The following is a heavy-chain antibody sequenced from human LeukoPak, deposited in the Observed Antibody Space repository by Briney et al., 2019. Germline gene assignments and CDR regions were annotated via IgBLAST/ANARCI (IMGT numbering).Heavy chain of an antibody. CDR2: INHSGST. CDR1: XXXXXXXX. CDR3: AREATIEYFDY. V-gene: IGHV4-34*01. Sequence: SEXXSXXXXXXXXXXXXXXXSWIRQXPGKGLEWIGEINHSGSTNYNPSLKSRVTISVDTSKNQFSLKLSSVTAADTAVYYCAREATIEYFDYWGQGTLVTVSS. D-gene: IGHD5-12*01. J-gene: IGHJ4*02.